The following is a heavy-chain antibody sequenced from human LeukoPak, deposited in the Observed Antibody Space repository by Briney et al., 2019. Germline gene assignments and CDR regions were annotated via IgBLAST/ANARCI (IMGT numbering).Heavy chain of an antibody. J-gene: IGHJ3*02. CDR3: AKLGYYYDSSGYYTPDPAHGAFDI. CDR2: ISSSSSYI. D-gene: IGHD3-22*01. CDR1: GFTFSSYS. Sequence: GGSLRLSCAASGFTFSSYSMNWVRQAPGKGLEWVSSISSSSSYIYYADSVKGRFTISRDNSRNTLYLQMNSLRAEDTAVYYCAKLGYYYDSSGYYTPDPAHGAFDIWGQGTMVTVSS. V-gene: IGHV3-21*04.